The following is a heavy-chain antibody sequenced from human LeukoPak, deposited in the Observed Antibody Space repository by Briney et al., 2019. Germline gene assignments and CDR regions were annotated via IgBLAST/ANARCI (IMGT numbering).Heavy chain of an antibody. CDR3: ARHRITIFGVVRYMDV. CDR2: IYPGDSDT. D-gene: IGHD3-3*01. J-gene: IGHJ6*03. V-gene: IGHV5-51*01. Sequence: GESLKISCKGSGYSFTSYWIGWVRQMPGKGLEWMGIIYPGDSDTRYSPSFQGQVTISADKSTSTAYLQWSSLKASDTAMYYCARHRITIFGVVRYMDVWGKGTTVTVSS. CDR1: GYSFTSYW.